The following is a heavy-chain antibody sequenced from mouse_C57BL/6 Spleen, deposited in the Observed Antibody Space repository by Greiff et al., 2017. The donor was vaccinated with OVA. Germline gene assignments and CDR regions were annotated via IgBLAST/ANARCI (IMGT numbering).Heavy chain of an antibody. D-gene: IGHD1-1*01. V-gene: IGHV1-64*01. CDR2: IHPNSGST. CDR1: GYTFTSYW. Sequence: QVQLQQPGAELVKPGASVKLSCKASGYTFTSYWMHWVKQRPGQGLEWIGMIHPNSGSTNYNEKFKSKATLTVDKSSSTAYMQLSSLTSEDSAVYYCARRYGSSYVLFDYWGQGTTLTVSS. J-gene: IGHJ2*01. CDR3: ARRYGSSYVLFDY.